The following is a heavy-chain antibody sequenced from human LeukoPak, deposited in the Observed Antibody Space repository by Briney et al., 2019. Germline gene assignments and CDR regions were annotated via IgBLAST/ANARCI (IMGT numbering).Heavy chain of an antibody. D-gene: IGHD2-15*01. CDR2: ISWDGGST. CDR1: GFTFDDYT. CDR3: AKGGGQGPYYYYYYMDV. V-gene: IGHV3-43*01. Sequence: GSLRLSCAASGFTFDDYTMHWVRQAPGKGLEWVSLISWDGGSTYYADSVKGRFTISRDDSKNSLYLQMNSLRTEDTALYYCAKGGGQGPYYYYYYMDVWGKGTTVTVSS. J-gene: IGHJ6*03.